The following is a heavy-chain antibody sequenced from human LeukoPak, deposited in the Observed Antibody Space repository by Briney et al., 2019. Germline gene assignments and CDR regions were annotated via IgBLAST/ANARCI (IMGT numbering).Heavy chain of an antibody. CDR1: GFTFSSYA. J-gene: IGHJ4*02. V-gene: IGHV3-23*01. D-gene: IGHD3-22*01. CDR3: AKDYHDSSLDYFDY. CDR2: ISGSGGSA. Sequence: GGSLRLSCAASGFTFSSYAMSWVRQAPGKGLEWVSGISGSGGSAYYSDSVKGRFTISRDNSKNTLYLQMNSLRAEDTAIYYCAKDYHDSSLDYFDYWGEGTLVTVSS.